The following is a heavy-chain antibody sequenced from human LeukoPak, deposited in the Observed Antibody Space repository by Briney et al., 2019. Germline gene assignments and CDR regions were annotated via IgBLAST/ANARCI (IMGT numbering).Heavy chain of an antibody. CDR2: VNPNSGDT. CDR3: ARASPNWGYWYFDL. D-gene: IGHD7-27*01. CDR1: GYTFTGYF. V-gene: IGHV1-2*02. Sequence: ASVTVSCKASGYTFTGYFIHWVRQAPGQGLEWMGWVNPNSGDTRYEQKFQGRVTMTRDTSITTAYVELSRLRSDDTAVYYCARASPNWGYWYFDLWGRGTLVAVSS. J-gene: IGHJ2*01.